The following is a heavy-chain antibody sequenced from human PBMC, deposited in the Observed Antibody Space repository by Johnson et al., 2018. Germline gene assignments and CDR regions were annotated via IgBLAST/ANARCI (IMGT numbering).Heavy chain of an antibody. CDR2: ISWNSGSI. J-gene: IGHJ6*02. V-gene: IGHV3-9*01. D-gene: IGHD3-10*01. Sequence: EVQLVESGGGLVQPGRSLRLSCAASGFSFDDYVMHWVRQAPGKGLEWVSYISWNSGSIGYADSVKGRFSISRDNAKNSLYLQMNSLRTEDTALYYCAKARLRGVSYYGMDVWGQGTTVTVSS. CDR3: AKARLRGVSYYGMDV. CDR1: GFSFDDYV.